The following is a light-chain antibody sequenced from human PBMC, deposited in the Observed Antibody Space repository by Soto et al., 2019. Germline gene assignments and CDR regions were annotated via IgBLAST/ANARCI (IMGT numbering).Light chain of an antibody. J-gene: IGKJ4*01. Sequence: DIQMTQSPPSLSASVGDRVTITCRASQGIRNFLAWYQQKPGTLPKLLIYAASTLQSGVPSRFSGSGSGTDFTLTISSLQPDDVATYFCLKYDSAPKTFGGETKVEIK. CDR1: QGIRNF. V-gene: IGKV1-27*01. CDR2: AAS. CDR3: LKYDSAPKT.